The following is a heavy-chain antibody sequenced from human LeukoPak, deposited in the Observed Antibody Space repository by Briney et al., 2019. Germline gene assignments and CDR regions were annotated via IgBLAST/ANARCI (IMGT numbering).Heavy chain of an antibody. D-gene: IGHD3-10*01. CDR1: GGSFSDYL. J-gene: IGHJ6*03. Sequence: PSETLSLTCAVNGGSFSDYLWTWIRQSPGKGLEWIGEINQGGRTNFNPSLKSRVTISADRSKYHFSQTLRSVTAADTAVYYCARGKRVWFGELMTSFSYFYIDVWGRGTTVIVSS. CDR2: INQGGRT. V-gene: IGHV4-34*01. CDR3: ARGKRVWFGELMTSFSYFYIDV.